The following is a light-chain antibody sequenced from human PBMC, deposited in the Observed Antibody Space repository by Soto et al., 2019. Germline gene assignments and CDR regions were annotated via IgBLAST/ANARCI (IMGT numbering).Light chain of an antibody. CDR1: NMGSKS. J-gene: IGLJ1*01. V-gene: IGLV3-21*02. CDR2: DDS. CDR3: QVWDSISDHPYV. Sequence: SYELTQPRSVSVAPGQTARITCGGNNMGSKSVHWYQQKPGQAPVLGVYDDSDRPSGIPERFSGSNSGNTSTLTISRVEAGDEAYYYCQVWDSISDHPYVFGTGTKLTVL.